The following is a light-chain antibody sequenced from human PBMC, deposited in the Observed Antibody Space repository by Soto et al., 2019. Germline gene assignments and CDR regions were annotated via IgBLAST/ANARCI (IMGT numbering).Light chain of an antibody. J-gene: IGKJ1*01. CDR1: QSVSSY. Sequence: EIVLTPSPATLSLSPVERATLSCRASQSVSSYLAWYQQKPGQAPRLLIYDASNRATGIPARFSGSGSGTEFTLTISSLQPDDFATYYCQQYNSYWTFGQGTKVDIK. CDR2: DAS. CDR3: QQYNSYWT. V-gene: IGKV3-11*01.